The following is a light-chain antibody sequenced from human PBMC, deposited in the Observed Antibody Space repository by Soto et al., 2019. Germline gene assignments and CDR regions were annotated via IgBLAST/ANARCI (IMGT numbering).Light chain of an antibody. Sequence: DIQMTQSPSSLSASVGDRVTITCRASQDIDIYLHWYQQKPGTSPKLLIYAASNLPGGVPSRFSGSGPVTDFKLSIRSLQLEDVATCDCEQGYSSPPSFDQGTKLDVK. V-gene: IGKV1-39*01. CDR3: EQGYSSPPS. CDR2: AAS. CDR1: QDIDIY. J-gene: IGKJ1*01.